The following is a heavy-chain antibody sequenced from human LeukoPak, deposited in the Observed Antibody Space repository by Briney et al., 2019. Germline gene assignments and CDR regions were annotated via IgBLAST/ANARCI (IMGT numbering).Heavy chain of an antibody. Sequence: GGSLRLSCTASGFTLGDYAMSWFRQAPGKGLEWVGFIRSKAYGGTTEYAASVKGRFTISRDDSKSIAYLQMNSLKTEDTAVYYCSRDREYYYDSSGYYGYWGQGTLVTVSS. CDR3: SRDREYYYDSSGYYGY. CDR2: IRSKAYGGTT. J-gene: IGHJ4*02. V-gene: IGHV3-49*03. D-gene: IGHD3-22*01. CDR1: GFTLGDYA.